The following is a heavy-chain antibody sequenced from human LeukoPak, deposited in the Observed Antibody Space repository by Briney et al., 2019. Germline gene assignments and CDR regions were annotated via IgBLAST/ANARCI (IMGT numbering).Heavy chain of an antibody. CDR2: LSRYSGNT. D-gene: IGHD6-6*01. CDR1: GYTFTSYG. V-gene: IGHV1-18*01. CDR3: TRVGGYSPSSTGGNAFDI. Sequence: ASVKVSCKTSGYTFTSYGLSWVRQAPGQGLEWVGWLSRYSGNTNYAQKVQGRVIMTTDTSTSTAYMELRSLRSDDTAMYFCTRVGGYSPSSTGGNAFDIWGQGTMVTVSS. J-gene: IGHJ3*02.